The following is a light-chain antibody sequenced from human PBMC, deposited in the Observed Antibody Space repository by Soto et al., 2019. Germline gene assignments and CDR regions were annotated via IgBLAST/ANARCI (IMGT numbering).Light chain of an antibody. CDR3: QQYGSSPFT. J-gene: IGKJ3*01. Sequence: EIVMTQGPATLSVSPGERATLSCRASQSIRSNLAWYQHKPGQTPRILIYDTSPRATGVPAMFSGSRSGTDYTLTISRLEPEDFEVYYCQQYGSSPFTFGPGTKVDIK. V-gene: IGKV3-20*01. CDR1: QSIRSN. CDR2: DTS.